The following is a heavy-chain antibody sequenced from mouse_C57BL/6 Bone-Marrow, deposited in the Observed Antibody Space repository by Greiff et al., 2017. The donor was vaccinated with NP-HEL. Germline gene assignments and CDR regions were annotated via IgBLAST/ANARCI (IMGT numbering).Heavy chain of an antibody. CDR2: INPNYGTT. Sequence: EVKLQQSGPELVKPGASVKISCKASGYSFTDYNMNWVKQSNGKSLEWIGVINPNYGTTSYNQKFKGKATLTVDQSSSTAYMQLNSLTSDDSAVYYCARAVYYGSSPWYFDVWGTGTTVTVSS. D-gene: IGHD1-1*01. CDR1: GYSFTDYN. CDR3: ARAVYYGSSPWYFDV. J-gene: IGHJ1*03. V-gene: IGHV1-39*01.